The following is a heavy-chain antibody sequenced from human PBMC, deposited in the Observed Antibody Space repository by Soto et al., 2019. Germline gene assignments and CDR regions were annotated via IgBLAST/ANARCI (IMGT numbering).Heavy chain of an antibody. CDR2: VYHSGST. V-gene: IGHV4-4*02. Sequence: QVQLQESGPGLVKPSGTLSLTCAVSGGSNSTSNWWSWVRQPPGKGLEWIGEVYHSGSTNYNPPFKRRVAMSVDQSKYQFSLKLNSVTAADTALYLCARISISGTRFDYWGQGSLVTVSS. CDR3: ARISISGTRFDY. D-gene: IGHD1-20*01. CDR1: GGSNSTSNW. J-gene: IGHJ4*02.